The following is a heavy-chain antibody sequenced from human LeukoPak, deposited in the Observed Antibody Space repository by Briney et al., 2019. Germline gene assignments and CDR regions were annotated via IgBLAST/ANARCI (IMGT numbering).Heavy chain of an antibody. CDR2: MNPGNGDT. J-gene: IGHJ5*02. D-gene: IGHD6-13*01. CDR3: AKDTSSSWGPHDWFDP. CDR1: GYTFTTHD. Sequence: ASVKVSCKASGYTFTTHDLTWVRQATRQGLEWMGWMNPGNGDTAYAQKFQGRVAMTRDTSMSTAYMELNNLGSEDTALYYCAKDTSSSWGPHDWFDPWGQGTLVTVSS. V-gene: IGHV1-8*01.